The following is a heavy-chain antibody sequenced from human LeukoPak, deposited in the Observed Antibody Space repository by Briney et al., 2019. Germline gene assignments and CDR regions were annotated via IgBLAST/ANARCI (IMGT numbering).Heavy chain of an antibody. V-gene: IGHV4-38-2*02. CDR2: IYHSGST. CDR3: ARSLPFKWELLSEGGDY. J-gene: IGHJ4*02. Sequence: SETLSLTCTVSGYSISSGYYWGWIRQPPGKGLEWIGSIYHSGSTYYNPSLKSRVTISVDTSENQFSLKLSSVTAADTAVYYCARSLPFKWELLSEGGDYWGQGTLVTVSS. CDR1: GYSISSGYY. D-gene: IGHD1-26*01.